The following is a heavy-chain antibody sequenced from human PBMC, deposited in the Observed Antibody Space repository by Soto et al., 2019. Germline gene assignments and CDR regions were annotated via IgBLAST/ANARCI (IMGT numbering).Heavy chain of an antibody. V-gene: IGHV3-21*01. J-gene: IGHJ4*02. CDR3: ASHPRDSSGYWYYFDY. CDR2: ISSSSSYI. D-gene: IGHD3-22*01. CDR1: GFTFSSYS. Sequence: EVQLVESGGGLVKPGGSLRVSCAASGFTFSSYSMNWVRQAPGKGLEWVSSISSSSSYIYYADSVKGRFTISRDNAKNSLYLQMNSRRAEDTAVYYCASHPRDSSGYWYYFDYWGQGTLVTVSS.